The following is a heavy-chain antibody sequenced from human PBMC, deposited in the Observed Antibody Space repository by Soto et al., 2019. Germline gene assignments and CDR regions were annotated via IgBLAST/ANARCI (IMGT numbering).Heavy chain of an antibody. Sequence: GVSLRLSCAASGFTFSSHAMSWVRQAPGKGLEWVSAISGSGGSTYYADSVKGRFTISRDNSKNTLYLQMNSLRAEDTAVYYCAKVQDRPGGSGSSYNHGTRDEHYYYYYGMDLWGQGTTVTVSS. D-gene: IGHD3-10*01. J-gene: IGHJ6*02. CDR2: ISGSGGST. V-gene: IGHV3-23*01. CDR1: GFTFSSHA. CDR3: AKVQDRPGGSGSSYNHGTRDEHYYYYYGMDL.